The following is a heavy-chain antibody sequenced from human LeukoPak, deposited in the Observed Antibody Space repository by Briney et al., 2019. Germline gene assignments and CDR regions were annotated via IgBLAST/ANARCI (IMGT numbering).Heavy chain of an antibody. Sequence: SETLSLTGTVSGGSISSSSYYWGWIRQPPGKGLEWIGSIYYSGSTYYNPSLKSRVTISVDTSKNQFSLKLSSMTAADTAVYYCANCPNIIAAAGPLFDPWGQGTLVTVSS. CDR3: ANCPNIIAAAGPLFDP. V-gene: IGHV4-39*01. D-gene: IGHD6-13*01. CDR1: GGSISSSSYY. CDR2: IYYSGST. J-gene: IGHJ5*02.